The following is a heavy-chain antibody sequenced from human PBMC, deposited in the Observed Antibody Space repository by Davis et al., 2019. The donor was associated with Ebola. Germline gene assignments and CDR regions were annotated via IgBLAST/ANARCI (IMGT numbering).Heavy chain of an antibody. J-gene: IGHJ4*02. V-gene: IGHV3-30*03. CDR3: ARPARGG. Sequence: GGSLRLSCAASGFTFSSYGMHWVRQAPGKGLEWVAVISYDGSNKYYADSVKGRFTISRDNFKNTLFLQMNSLRAEDTAVYYCARPARGGWGQGTLVTVSS. CDR1: GFTFSSYG. D-gene: IGHD3-10*01. CDR2: ISYDGSNK.